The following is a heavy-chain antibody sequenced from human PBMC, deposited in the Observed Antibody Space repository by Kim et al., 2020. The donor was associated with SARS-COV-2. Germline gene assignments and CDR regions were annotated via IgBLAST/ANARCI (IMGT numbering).Heavy chain of an antibody. CDR3: ARGAEGYSGDY. CDR2: RTI. J-gene: IGHJ4*02. V-gene: IGHV3-11*04. Sequence: RTIYYADSVKGRFTIPRENAKNSLYLQMNSLRAEDTAVYYCARGAEGYSGDYWGQGTLVTVSS. D-gene: IGHD5-18*01.